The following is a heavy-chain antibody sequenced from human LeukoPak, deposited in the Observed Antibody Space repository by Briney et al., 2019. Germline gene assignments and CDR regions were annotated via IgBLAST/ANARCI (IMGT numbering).Heavy chain of an antibody. Sequence: GGSLRLSCAASGFAFSSYWMTWVRQAPGKGLEWVASLNEDGSKRSYVGSVKGRFTISRDNAQKSLYLQMNSLTAEDTAVYYCARAVTSMDGYWGQGTLVTVPS. CDR3: ARAVTSMDGY. J-gene: IGHJ4*02. D-gene: IGHD5-18*01. V-gene: IGHV3-7*03. CDR2: LNEDGSKR. CDR1: GFAFSSYW.